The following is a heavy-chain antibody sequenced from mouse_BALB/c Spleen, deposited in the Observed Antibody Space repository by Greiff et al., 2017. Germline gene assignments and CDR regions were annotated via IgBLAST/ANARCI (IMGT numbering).Heavy chain of an antibody. J-gene: IGHJ2*01. CDR1: GFTFSSFG. D-gene: IGHD2-14*01. CDR3: ARTYYRYEDYFDY. Sequence: EVQLVESGGGLVQPGGSRKLSCAASGFTFSSFGMHWVRQAPEKGLEWVAYISSGSSTIYYADTVKGRFTISRDNPKNTLFLQMTSLRSEDTAMYYCARTYYRYEDYFDYWGQGTTLTVSS. V-gene: IGHV5-17*02. CDR2: ISSGSSTI.